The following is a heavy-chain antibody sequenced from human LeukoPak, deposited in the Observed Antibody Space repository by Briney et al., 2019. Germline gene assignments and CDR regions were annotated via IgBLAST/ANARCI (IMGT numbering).Heavy chain of an antibody. D-gene: IGHD1-26*01. J-gene: IGHJ4*02. CDR1: GFTFSDYY. CDR2: ISSRSSAI. CDR3: ARETGSGSYLLDY. Sequence: GGSLRLSCAAPGFTFSDYYMSWIRQAPGKGLEWVSYISSRSSAIYYADSVKGRFTISRDNAKNSLYLQMNSLRAEDTAVYYCARETGSGSYLLDYWGQGTLVTVSS. V-gene: IGHV3-11*01.